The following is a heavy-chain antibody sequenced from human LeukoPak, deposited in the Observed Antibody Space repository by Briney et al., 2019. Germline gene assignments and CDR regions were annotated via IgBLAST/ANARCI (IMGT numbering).Heavy chain of an antibody. J-gene: IGHJ5*02. CDR2: ISYDGSNK. CDR1: GFTFSSYA. CDR3: ARALTHYDFWSGYSVWFDP. D-gene: IGHD3-3*01. Sequence: PGGSLRLSCAASGFTFSSYAMHWVRQAPGKGLEWVAVISYDGSNKYYADSVKGRFTISRDNSKNTLYLQMNSLRAEDTAVYYCARALTHYDFWSGYSVWFDPWGQGTLVTVSS. V-gene: IGHV3-30*04.